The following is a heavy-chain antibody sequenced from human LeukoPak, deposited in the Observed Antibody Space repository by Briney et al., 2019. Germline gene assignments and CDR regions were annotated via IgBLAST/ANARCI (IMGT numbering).Heavy chain of an antibody. V-gene: IGHV4-34*01. D-gene: IGHD3-22*01. CDR2: INHSGST. Sequence: PSETLSLTCAVYGGSFSGYYWSWIRQPPGKGLEWIGEINHSGSTNYNPSLKSRVAISVDTSKNQFSLKLSSVTAADTAVYYWARVKVMYDTKFDYWGQGTLVTVSS. CDR3: ARVKVMYDTKFDY. CDR1: GGSFSGYY. J-gene: IGHJ4*02.